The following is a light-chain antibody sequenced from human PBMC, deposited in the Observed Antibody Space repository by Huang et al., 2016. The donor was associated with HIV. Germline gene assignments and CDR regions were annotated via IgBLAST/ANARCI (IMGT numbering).Light chain of an antibody. CDR2: AAS. CDR1: QSVSSNY. Sequence: EIVLTQSPGTLSLSPGERATLSCRASQSVSSNYLAWYQQRPCQAPRLLIYAASNRATGIPDRFSGSGSGTDFTLTIRGLEPDDFAVYYCQHYGSSRTFGQGTKVEIK. V-gene: IGKV3-20*01. J-gene: IGKJ1*01. CDR3: QHYGSSRT.